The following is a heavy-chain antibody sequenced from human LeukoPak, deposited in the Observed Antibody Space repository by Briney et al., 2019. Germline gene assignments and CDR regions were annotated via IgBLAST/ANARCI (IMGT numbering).Heavy chain of an antibody. CDR2: VRTKTSNYAT. V-gene: IGHV3-73*01. Sequence: GALRLSCAASGFMFSGSAMQWVRQGSGKGLEWVGRVRTKTSNYATTYSASVKGRFTICRDDSKNTTYLQMNSLKTEDTAVYYCARLGYCSDNSCYGFDYWGQGTLVTVSS. J-gene: IGHJ4*02. CDR1: GFMFSGSA. CDR3: ARLGYCSDNSCYGFDY. D-gene: IGHD2-15*01.